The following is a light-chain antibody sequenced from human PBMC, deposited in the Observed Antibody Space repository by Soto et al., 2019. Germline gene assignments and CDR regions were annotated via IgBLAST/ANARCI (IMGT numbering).Light chain of an antibody. J-gene: IGKJ3*01. CDR1: QSISAY. Sequence: DIQMTQSPSSMSASVGDRVTITCRASQSISAYLNWYQQKPGKAPKLLIYAASSLQSGVPSRFSGSGSVTDFPLTISSLQPEDFATYYSQESYSTPSVTLGSGTKVDSK. CDR3: QESYSTPSVT. CDR2: AAS. V-gene: IGKV1-39*01.